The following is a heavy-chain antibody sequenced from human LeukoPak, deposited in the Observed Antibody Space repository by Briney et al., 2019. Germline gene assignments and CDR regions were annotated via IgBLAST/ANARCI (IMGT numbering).Heavy chain of an antibody. CDR1: GFTFSNYV. Sequence: GGCLRLSCAASGFTFSNYVMSWVRHAPGKGLEWVSSISGSGVNTFYADSVKGRFTISRDNSKNTLYLQMHSLRAGDTAVYYCAKDRNYYYMDVWGKGTTVTVSS. CDR2: ISGSGVNT. CDR3: AKDRNYYYMDV. V-gene: IGHV3-23*01. J-gene: IGHJ6*03.